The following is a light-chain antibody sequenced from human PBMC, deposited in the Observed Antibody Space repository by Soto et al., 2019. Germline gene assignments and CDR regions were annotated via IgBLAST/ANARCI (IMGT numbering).Light chain of an antibody. V-gene: IGKV3-11*01. CDR2: DTS. Sequence: EIVLTQSPATLSVSPGERATLSCRASQSVNKHLAWYQHRPGQAPRPLIYDTSYRAAGIPARFSGSGSGTEFTLTISSLEPEDLAVYYCQQRGTFGPGTKVEIK. J-gene: IGKJ3*01. CDR1: QSVNKH. CDR3: QQRGT.